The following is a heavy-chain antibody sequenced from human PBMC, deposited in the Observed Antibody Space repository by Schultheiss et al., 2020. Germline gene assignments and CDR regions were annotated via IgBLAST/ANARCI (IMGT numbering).Heavy chain of an antibody. Sequence: SLKISCAASGFTFSSYGMHWVRQAPGKGLEWVAVISYDGSNKYYAGSVKGRFTISRDNAKNSLYLQMNSLRAEDTAVYYCARGRVVGATTFDKLGYYYGMDVWGQGTTVTVSS. V-gene: IGHV3-30*03. J-gene: IGHJ6*02. D-gene: IGHD1-26*01. CDR1: GFTFSSYG. CDR2: ISYDGSNK. CDR3: ARGRVVGATTFDKLGYYYGMDV.